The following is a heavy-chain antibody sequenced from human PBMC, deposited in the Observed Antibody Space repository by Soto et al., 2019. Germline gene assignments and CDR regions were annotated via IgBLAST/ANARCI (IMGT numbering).Heavy chain of an antibody. Sequence: QVQLVQSGAEVKKPGSSVKVSCKASGGTFSSYAISWVRQAPGQGLEWMGGIIPIFGTANYAQKFQGRVTVTADESTSAAYMQLSSLRSEDTAVYYCATSLHDYGDYYGYWGQGTLVTVSS. CDR1: GGTFSSYA. J-gene: IGHJ4*02. CDR2: IIPIFGTA. V-gene: IGHV1-69*12. D-gene: IGHD4-17*01. CDR3: ATSLHDYGDYYGY.